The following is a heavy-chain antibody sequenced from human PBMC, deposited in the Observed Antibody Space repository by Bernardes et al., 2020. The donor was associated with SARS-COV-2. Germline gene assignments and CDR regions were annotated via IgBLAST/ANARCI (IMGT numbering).Heavy chain of an antibody. Sequence: SETLSLTCTVSGGSISSYYWSWIRQPPGKGLEWIGYIYYSGSTNYNPSLKSRVTISVDTSKNQFSLKLSSVTAADTAVYYCARGSSSRLYGAFDIWGQGTMVTVSS. CDR1: GGSISSYY. J-gene: IGHJ3*02. CDR3: ARGSSSRLYGAFDI. D-gene: IGHD2-8*01. V-gene: IGHV4-59*01. CDR2: IYYSGST.